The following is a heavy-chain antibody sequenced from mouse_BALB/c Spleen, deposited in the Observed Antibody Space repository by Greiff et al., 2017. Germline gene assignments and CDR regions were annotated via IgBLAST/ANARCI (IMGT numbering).Heavy chain of an antibody. CDR1: GYTFTSYW. CDR2: INPSNGRT. J-gene: IGHJ2*01. V-gene: IGHV1S81*02. CDR3: ARSGDYYGSSSLDY. D-gene: IGHD1-1*01. Sequence: VQLQQPGAELVKPGASVKLSCKASGYTFTSYWMHWVKQRPGQGLEWIGEINPSNGRTNYNEKFKSKATLTVDKSSSTAYMQLSSLTSEDSAVYYCARSGDYYGSSSLDYWGQGTTLTVSS.